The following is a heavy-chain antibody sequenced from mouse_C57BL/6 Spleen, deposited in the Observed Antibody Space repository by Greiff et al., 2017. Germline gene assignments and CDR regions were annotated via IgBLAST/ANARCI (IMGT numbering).Heavy chain of an antibody. J-gene: IGHJ4*01. D-gene: IGHD2-2*01. CDR2: IDPSDSYT. CDR1: GYTFTSYW. CDR3: ARLGYDGYYYAMDY. Sequence: QVQLQQPGAELVRPGTSVKLSCKASGYTFTSYWMHWVKQRPGQGLEWIGVIDPSDSYTNYNQKFKGKATLTVDTSSSTAHMQLSSLTSEDSAVYYCARLGYDGYYYAMDYWGQGTSVTVSS. V-gene: IGHV1-59*01.